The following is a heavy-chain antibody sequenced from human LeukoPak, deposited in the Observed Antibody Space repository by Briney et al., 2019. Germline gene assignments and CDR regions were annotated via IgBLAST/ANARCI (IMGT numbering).Heavy chain of an antibody. J-gene: IGHJ4*02. Sequence: SETLSLTCTVSGGSISSYYWSWLRQPPGKGLEWIGYIYYSGSTNYNPSLKSRVTISVDTSKNQFSLKLSSVTAADTAVYYCARLDYVWGSYNYPDYWGQGTLVTVSS. V-gene: IGHV4-59*08. CDR1: GGSISSYY. CDR2: IYYSGST. CDR3: ARLDYVWGSYNYPDY. D-gene: IGHD3-16*01.